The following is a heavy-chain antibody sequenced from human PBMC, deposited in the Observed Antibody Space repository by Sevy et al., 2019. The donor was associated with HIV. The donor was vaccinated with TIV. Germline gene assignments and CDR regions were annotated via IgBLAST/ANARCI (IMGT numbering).Heavy chain of an antibody. J-gene: IGHJ5*02. D-gene: IGHD3-9*01. Sequence: GGSLRLSCAASGFTFDDYAMHWVRQAPGKGLEWVSGISWNSGSIGYAGSVKGRFTISRDNAKNSLYLQMNSLRAEDTALYYCATDIMKRAYAILTGWNWFDPWGQGTLVTVSS. CDR1: GFTFDDYA. V-gene: IGHV3-9*01. CDR2: ISWNSGSI. CDR3: ATDIMKRAYAILTGWNWFDP.